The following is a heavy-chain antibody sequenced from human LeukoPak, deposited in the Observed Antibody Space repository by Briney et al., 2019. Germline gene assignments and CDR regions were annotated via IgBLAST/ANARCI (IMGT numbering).Heavy chain of an antibody. Sequence: SETLSLTCTVSGGSISRHYWSWVRQPPGKGLEWVGYIYYSGSTKYNPSLKSRVTISVDTSKNQFSLKLSSVTAADTAVYYCARVGGGQQLVASPLYYFDYWGQGNLVTVSS. V-gene: IGHV4-59*11. CDR2: IYYSGST. J-gene: IGHJ4*02. CDR1: GGSISRHY. D-gene: IGHD6-13*01. CDR3: ARVGGGQQLVASPLYYFDY.